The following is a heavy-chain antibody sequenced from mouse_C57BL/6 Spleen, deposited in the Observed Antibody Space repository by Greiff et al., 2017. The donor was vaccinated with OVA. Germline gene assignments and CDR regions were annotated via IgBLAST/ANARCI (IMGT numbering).Heavy chain of an antibody. CDR2: IDPSDSYT. CDR3: ARRGGSSPLDY. V-gene: IGHV1-69*01. CDR1: GYTFTSYG. J-gene: IGHJ2*01. Sequence: QVQLKESGAELARPGASVKLSCKASGYTFTSYGISWVKQRPGQGLEWIGEIDPSDSYTNYNQKFKGKSTLTVDKSSSTAYMQLSSLTSEDSAVYYCARRGGSSPLDYWGQGTTLTVSS. D-gene: IGHD1-1*01.